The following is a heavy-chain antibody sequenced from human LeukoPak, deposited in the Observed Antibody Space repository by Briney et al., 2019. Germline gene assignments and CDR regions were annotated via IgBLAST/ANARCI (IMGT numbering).Heavy chain of an antibody. Sequence: ASVKVSCKASGYTVRTDEINWGRQATGQGLEWMGWMNPNSGDTGYAQKFQGRVTMTRNTAISTAYMELSSLRSEDTAVYYCARGLSLDKSHVDYWGQGTLVTVSS. CDR3: ARGLSLDKSHVDY. J-gene: IGHJ4*02. CDR1: GYTVRTDE. CDR2: MNPNSGDT. V-gene: IGHV1-8*01. D-gene: IGHD2/OR15-2a*01.